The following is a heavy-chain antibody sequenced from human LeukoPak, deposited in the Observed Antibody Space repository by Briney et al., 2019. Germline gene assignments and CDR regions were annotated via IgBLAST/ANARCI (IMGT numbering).Heavy chain of an antibody. V-gene: IGHV3-7*01. J-gene: IGHJ4*02. CDR1: GFSFSNDW. Sequence: PGGSLRLSCAASGFSFSNDWMCWVRQAPGKGLEWVANINQDESKKYYVDSVKGRFTISRDNAKNSPYLQMSSLRAGDTAVYYCARDHAYRTDYWGQGTLVTVSS. CDR2: INQDESKK. CDR3: ARDHAYRTDY. D-gene: IGHD2-2*01.